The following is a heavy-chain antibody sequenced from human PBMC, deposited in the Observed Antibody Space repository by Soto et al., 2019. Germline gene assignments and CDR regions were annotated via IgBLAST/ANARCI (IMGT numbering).Heavy chain of an antibody. V-gene: IGHV4-39*01. CDR2: IYYSGST. D-gene: IGHD3-10*01. J-gene: IGHJ6*02. CDR3: ASHYGSGSYYYYYYYGMDV. Sequence: LSLTFTVSGXSISSSSYYWGWIRQPPGKGLEWIGSIYYSGSTYYNPSLKSRVTISVDTSKNQFSLKLSSVTAADTAVYYCASHYGSGSYYYYYYYGMDVWGQGTTVTVSS. CDR1: GXSISSSSYY.